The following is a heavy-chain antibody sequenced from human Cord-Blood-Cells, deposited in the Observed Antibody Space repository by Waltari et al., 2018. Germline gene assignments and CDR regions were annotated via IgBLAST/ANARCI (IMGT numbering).Heavy chain of an antibody. CDR2: INHRGST. J-gene: IGHJ4*02. D-gene: IGHD2-21*02. Sequence: QVQLQQWGAGLLKPSETLSLTCAVYGGSFSGYYWSWIRQPPGKGLEWIGEINHRGSTNYNPSLKSRVTISVDTSKNQFSLKLSSVTAADTAVYYCASTYCGGDCYSDYWGQGTLVTVSS. CDR3: ASTYCGGDCYSDY. V-gene: IGHV4-34*01. CDR1: GGSFSGYY.